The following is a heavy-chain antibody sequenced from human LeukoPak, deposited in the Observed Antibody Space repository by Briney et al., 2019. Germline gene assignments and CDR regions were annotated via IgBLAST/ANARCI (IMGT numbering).Heavy chain of an antibody. Sequence: GSLRLSCAASGFTFSSYVVSWVRQTPVKGLEWVSSVSEGDGATYYADSVKGRFTISRDNSKNTLYLQMNSLRAEDTAVYYCARDRTVPYDAFDIWGQGTMVTVSS. D-gene: IGHD4-17*01. V-gene: IGHV3-23*01. J-gene: IGHJ3*02. CDR3: ARDRTVPYDAFDI. CDR1: GFTFSSYV. CDR2: VSEGDGAT.